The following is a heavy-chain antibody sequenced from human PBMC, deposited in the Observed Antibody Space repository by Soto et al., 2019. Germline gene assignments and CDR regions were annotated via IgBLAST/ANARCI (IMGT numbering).Heavy chain of an antibody. CDR3: AKDGVAAATAYGMDV. CDR2: ISWDSGSI. D-gene: IGHD6-25*01. CDR1: GFTFDDYA. Sequence: DVQLVESGGGLVQPGRSLRLSCAASGFTFDDYAMHWVRQAPGKGLEWVSGISWDSGSIGYAYSVKGRFTISRENDKNPLYLQMNSLRAEDTAVYCCAKDGVAAATAYGMDVWGQGTTVTVS. J-gene: IGHJ6*02. V-gene: IGHV3-9*01.